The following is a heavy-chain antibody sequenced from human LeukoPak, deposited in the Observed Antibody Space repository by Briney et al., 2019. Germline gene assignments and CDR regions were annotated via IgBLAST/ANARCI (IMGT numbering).Heavy chain of an antibody. CDR3: ASPLVYGGGGYDFPRYYGMDV. CDR1: GGSFSGYY. Sequence: SETLSLTCAVYGGSFSGYYWSWIRQPPGKGLEWIGEINHSGSTSYNPSLKSRVTISVDTSKNQFSLKLISVTAADTAVYYCASPLVYGGGGYDFPRYYGMDVWGQGTTVTVSS. J-gene: IGHJ6*02. D-gene: IGHD5-12*01. CDR2: INHSGST. V-gene: IGHV4-34*01.